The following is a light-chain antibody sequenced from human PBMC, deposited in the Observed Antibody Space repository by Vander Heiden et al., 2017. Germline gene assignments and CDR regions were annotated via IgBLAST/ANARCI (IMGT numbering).Light chain of an antibody. V-gene: IGKV4-1*01. CDR1: QSVLSSSNNKNY. J-gene: IGKJ4*01. CDR3: QQSSTAPLT. Sequence: DIVMTQSPDYLAVSLGKRATINCKSSQSVLSSSNNKNYLAWYQQIPGQPPKLLINWASTRESGVPDRFSGSGSGTDFTLTISSLQAEDVAVYYCQQSSTAPLTFGGGTKVEIK. CDR2: WAS.